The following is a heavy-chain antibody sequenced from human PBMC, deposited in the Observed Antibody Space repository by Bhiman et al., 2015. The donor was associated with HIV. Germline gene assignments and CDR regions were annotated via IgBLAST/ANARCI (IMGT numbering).Heavy chain of an antibody. CDR1: GFTFSSYT. J-gene: IGHJ3*02. Sequence: QVQLVESGGGVVQPGRSLRLSCAASGFTFSSYTMHWVCQAPGKGLEWVALIFYDGSNKYDADSVKGRFTISRDNSKNTLYLQMNSLINEDTAVYFCAREAVHQNSGKYYEGALDIWGQGTLVTVSS. CDR3: AREAVHQNSGKYYEGALDI. CDR2: IFYDGSNK. V-gene: IGHV3-30-3*01. D-gene: IGHD1-26*01.